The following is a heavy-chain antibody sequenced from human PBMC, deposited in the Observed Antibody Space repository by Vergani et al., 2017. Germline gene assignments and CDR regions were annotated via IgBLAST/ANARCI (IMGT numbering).Heavy chain of an antibody. CDR2: ISAYNGNT. J-gene: IGHJ4*02. CDR3: ARDLGYCSGGSCSY. V-gene: IGHV1-18*01. CDR1: GYTFSTYG. Sequence: QVQLVQSGAEVKKPGASVKVFCKASGYTFSTYGISWVRQAPGQGLEWMGWISAYNGNTNYPEKFQGRITMTTDTSTRTAYMELRSLRSDDTAVYYCARDLGYCSGGSCSYWGQGTLVTVSS. D-gene: IGHD2-15*01.